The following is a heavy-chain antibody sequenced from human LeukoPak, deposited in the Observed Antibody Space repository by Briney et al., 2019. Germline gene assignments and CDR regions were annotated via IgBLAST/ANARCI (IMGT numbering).Heavy chain of an antibody. CDR3: AELGITMIGGV. V-gene: IGHV3-23*01. CDR2: ISDSGNT. Sequence: PTGGSLRLSCAASGFTSSSYAMSWVRQAPGKGLEWVSAISDSGNTYHADSVKGRFTISRDSSKNTLFLQMNSLRAEDTAVYYCAELGITMIGGVWGKGTTVTISS. CDR1: GFTSSSYA. J-gene: IGHJ6*04. D-gene: IGHD3-10*02.